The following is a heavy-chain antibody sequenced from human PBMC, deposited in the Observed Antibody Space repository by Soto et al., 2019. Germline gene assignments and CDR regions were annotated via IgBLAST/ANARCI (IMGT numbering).Heavy chain of an antibody. Sequence: GGSLRLSCAASGFTLGHFAMSWVRQLPGKGLEWVSGISASGDTTYYPDSVQGRLTISRDNSKNTLYLQMNSLRVEDTAIYYCAKSRSNSQYDAFDIWGQGTMVTVSS. J-gene: IGHJ3*02. CDR3: AKSRSNSQYDAFDI. V-gene: IGHV3-23*01. CDR1: GFTLGHFA. D-gene: IGHD1-26*01. CDR2: ISASGDTT.